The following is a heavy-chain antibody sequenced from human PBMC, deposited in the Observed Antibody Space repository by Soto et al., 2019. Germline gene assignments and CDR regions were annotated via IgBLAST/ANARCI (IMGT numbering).Heavy chain of an antibody. D-gene: IGHD6-13*01. CDR3: STDGASSRTYYYYYGMDV. Sequence: GGSLRLSCAASGFTFSSAWMSWVRQAPGKGLEWVGRIKSKTDGGTTDYAAPVKGRFTISRDDSKNTLYLQLNSLKTEDTAVYYCSTDGASSRTYYYYYGMDVWGQGTTVTVSS. CDR1: GFTFSSAW. V-gene: IGHV3-15*01. J-gene: IGHJ6*02. CDR2: IKSKTDGGTT.